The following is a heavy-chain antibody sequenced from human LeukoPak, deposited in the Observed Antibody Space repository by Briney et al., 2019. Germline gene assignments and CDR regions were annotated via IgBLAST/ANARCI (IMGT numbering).Heavy chain of an antibody. Sequence: GGSLRLSCAASGFTFSSYGMHWVRQAPGKGQEWVAFIRYDGSNKCYADSVKGRFTISRDNSKNTLYLQMNSLRAEDTAVYYCAKRSSSNKASSPFDYWGQGTLVTVSS. J-gene: IGHJ4*02. CDR2: IRYDGSNK. D-gene: IGHD6-13*01. CDR1: GFTFSSYG. CDR3: AKRSSSNKASSPFDY. V-gene: IGHV3-30*02.